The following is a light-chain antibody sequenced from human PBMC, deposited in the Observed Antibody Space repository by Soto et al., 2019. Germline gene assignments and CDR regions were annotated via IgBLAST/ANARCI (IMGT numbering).Light chain of an antibody. CDR2: GAS. CDR1: QSVTSSY. Sequence: EIVLTQSPATLSLSPWEIATLSCGASQSVTSSYLAWYQQKLGQAPRLLIFGASTRATGIPARFSGSGSGTDFTRTISRLEPEDFAVYFCQQYAGPPTTFGQGTRLEIK. J-gene: IGKJ5*01. CDR3: QQYAGPPTT. V-gene: IGKV3-20*01.